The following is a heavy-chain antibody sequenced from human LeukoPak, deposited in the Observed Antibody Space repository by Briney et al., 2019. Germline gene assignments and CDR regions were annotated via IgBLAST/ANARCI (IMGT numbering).Heavy chain of an antibody. J-gene: IGHJ4*02. CDR1: GFTFNNYA. Sequence: GGSLRLSCAASGFTFNNYAIHWVRQAPGKGLEWVAIISFDGGNKYYADSVKGRFTISRDNSKNTLYLQMNSLRAEDTAVYYCARDGLVGSPLFKFAYWGQGTLVTVSS. CDR2: ISFDGGNK. D-gene: IGHD1-26*01. V-gene: IGHV3-30-3*01. CDR3: ARDGLVGSPLFKFAY.